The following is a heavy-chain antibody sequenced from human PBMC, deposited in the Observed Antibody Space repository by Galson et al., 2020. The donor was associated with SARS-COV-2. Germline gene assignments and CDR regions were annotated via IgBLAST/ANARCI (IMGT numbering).Heavy chain of an antibody. J-gene: IGHJ4*02. Sequence: SLRLSCAASGFSFNNFAMHWVRQSPGKGLEWVAVISYEGSKKYYADSVKGRFTISRDYSKDTLYLQMNNLRTEDTAIYYCAKISVLFWFGEGRGPIDYWGQGTLVTVSP. CDR2: ISYEGSKK. CDR3: AKISVLFWFGEGRGPIDY. V-gene: IGHV3-30-3*02. CDR1: GFSFNNFA. D-gene: IGHD3-10*01.